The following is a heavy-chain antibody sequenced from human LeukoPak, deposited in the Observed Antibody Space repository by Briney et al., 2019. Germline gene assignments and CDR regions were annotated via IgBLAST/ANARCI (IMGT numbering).Heavy chain of an antibody. CDR3: ARDSDCSSTSCYMNWFDP. D-gene: IGHD2-2*01. CDR1: VYTFTSYG. V-gene: IGHV1-18*01. J-gene: IGHJ5*02. CDR2: ISAYNGNT. Sequence: ASVKVSCKASVYTFTSYGISWVRQAPGQGLEWMGWISAYNGNTNYAQKLQGRVTMTTDTSTSTAYMELRSLRSDDTAVYYCARDSDCSSTSCYMNWFDPWGQGTLVTVSS.